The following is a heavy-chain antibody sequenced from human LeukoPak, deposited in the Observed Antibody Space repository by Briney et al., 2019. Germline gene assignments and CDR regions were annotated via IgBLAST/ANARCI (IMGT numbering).Heavy chain of an antibody. V-gene: IGHV4-4*02. D-gene: IGHD2-15*01. Sequence: PSETLSLTCAVSGGSISSSNWWSWVRQPPGKGLEWIGEIYHSGSTNYNPSLKSRVTISVDKSKNQFSLKLSSVTAADTAVYYCARARNDCSGGSCYYSYYYYYYMDVWGKGTTVTVSS. CDR1: GGSISSSNW. J-gene: IGHJ6*03. CDR2: IYHSGST. CDR3: ARARNDCSGGSCYYSYYYYYYMDV.